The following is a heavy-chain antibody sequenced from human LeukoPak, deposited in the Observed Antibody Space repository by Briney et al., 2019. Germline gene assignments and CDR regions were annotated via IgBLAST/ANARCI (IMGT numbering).Heavy chain of an antibody. V-gene: IGHV4-39*07. Sequence: SETLSLTCTVSGGSISSSSYYWGWIRQPPGKGLEWIGEINHSGSTNYNPSLKSRVTISVDTSKNQFSLKLSSVTAADTAVYYCARGVRRTMVRGVIITRWFDPWGQGTLVTVSS. CDR1: GGSISSSSYY. CDR3: ARGVRRTMVRGVIITRWFDP. J-gene: IGHJ5*02. CDR2: INHSGST. D-gene: IGHD3-10*01.